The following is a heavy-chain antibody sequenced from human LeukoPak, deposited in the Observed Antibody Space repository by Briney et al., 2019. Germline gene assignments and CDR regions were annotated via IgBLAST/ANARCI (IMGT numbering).Heavy chain of an antibody. CDR1: GYTFTGYS. J-gene: IGHJ5*02. D-gene: IGHD2-2*01. Sequence: ASVKVSCKASGYTFTGYSIHWLRQAPGQGLEWMGWINPNIGVTNYAQKFQGRVTMTRDTSISTAYMELSRLRSDDNAVYYCARDVSSTSFHWFDPWGQGTLVTVSS. CDR3: ARDVSSTSFHWFDP. CDR2: INPNIGVT. V-gene: IGHV1-2*02.